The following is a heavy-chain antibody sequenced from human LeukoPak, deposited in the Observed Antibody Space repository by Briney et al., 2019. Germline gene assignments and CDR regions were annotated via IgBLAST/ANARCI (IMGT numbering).Heavy chain of an antibody. CDR2: IKQDGSDS. CDR1: GFTLSRFW. V-gene: IGHV3-7*01. Sequence: GGSLRLSCAASGFTLSRFWMNWVRQAPGKGLEWVANIKQDGSDSKYVDSVKGRFTISRDNSQNLLYPQMNSLRVEDTAVYYCAGPASLYLGTEDQGFESWGQGTLVTVSS. CDR3: AGPASLYLGTEDQGFES. J-gene: IGHJ4*02. D-gene: IGHD2/OR15-2a*01.